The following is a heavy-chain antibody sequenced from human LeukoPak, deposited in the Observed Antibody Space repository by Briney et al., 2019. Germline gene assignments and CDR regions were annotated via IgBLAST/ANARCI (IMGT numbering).Heavy chain of an antibody. J-gene: IGHJ3*02. CDR1: GGSISSSSYY. CDR3: ATEWISNAFDI. V-gene: IGHV4-39*01. Sequence: PSETLSLTCTVSGGSISSSSYYWDCIRQPPGKWLEWIGSIYYRGTTNYDPSLQDRVTISVVTCKCTSSLMLTSVTTAVTAVDYCATEWISNAFDIWGQGKMVTVSS. CDR2: IYYRGTT. D-gene: IGHD5-12*01.